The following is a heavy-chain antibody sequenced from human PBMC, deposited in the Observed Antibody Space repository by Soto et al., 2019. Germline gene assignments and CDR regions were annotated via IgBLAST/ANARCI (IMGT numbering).Heavy chain of an antibody. J-gene: IGHJ4*02. V-gene: IGHV3-23*01. CDR3: AKDHLTIVVVNIFDY. CDR2: TSGSGGST. D-gene: IGHD3-22*01. Sequence: LRLSCAASGFTFSSYAMSWVRQAPGKGLEWVSGTSGSGGSTYYADSVKGRFTISRDNSKNTLYLQMNSLRAEDTAVYYCAKDHLTIVVVNIFDYWGQGTGVTVSS. CDR1: GFTFSSYA.